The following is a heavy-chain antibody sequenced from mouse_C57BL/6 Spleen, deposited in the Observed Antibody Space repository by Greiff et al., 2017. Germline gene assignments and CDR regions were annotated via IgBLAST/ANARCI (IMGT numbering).Heavy chain of an antibody. CDR2: IYPGDGDT. V-gene: IGHV1-82*01. Sequence: VQLQQSGPELVKPGASVKISCKASGYAFSSSWMNWVKQRPGTGLEWIGRIYPGDGDTNYNGKFKGKATLTADKSSSTAYMQLSSLTSEDSAVYFCARGDWDDFDYWGQGTTLTVSS. CDR3: ARGDWDDFDY. D-gene: IGHD4-1*01. CDR1: GYAFSSSW. J-gene: IGHJ2*01.